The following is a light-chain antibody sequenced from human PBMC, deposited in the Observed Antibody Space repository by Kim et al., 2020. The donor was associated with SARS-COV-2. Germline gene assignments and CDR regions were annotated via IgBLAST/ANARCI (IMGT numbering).Light chain of an antibody. CDR3: QQYNAYRT. J-gene: IGKJ1*01. CDR2: DAS. V-gene: IGKV1-5*01. CDR1: QSITGW. Sequence: SASVGDGVTITCRASQSITGWLAWYQQKPGKAPQLLIYDASNLESGVPSRFSGSGSGTEFTLTISSLQPDDFATYYCQQYNAYRTFGQGTKVDIK.